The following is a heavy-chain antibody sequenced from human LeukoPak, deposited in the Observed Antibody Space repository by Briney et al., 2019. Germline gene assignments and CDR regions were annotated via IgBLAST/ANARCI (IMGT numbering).Heavy chain of an antibody. CDR2: ISGSGDIT. J-gene: IGHJ6*02. CDR1: GFTFSSYV. D-gene: IGHD2-15*01. CDR3: AIPVVHYYYYNMAV. V-gene: IGHV3-23*01. Sequence: GGSLRLSCAASGFTFSSYVMTWVRQAPGKGLDWVSGISGSGDITYYADSAKGRFTISRDNSKNTLYLQMSSLRGEDTAVYYCAIPVVHYYYYNMAVWGQGTTVTVSS.